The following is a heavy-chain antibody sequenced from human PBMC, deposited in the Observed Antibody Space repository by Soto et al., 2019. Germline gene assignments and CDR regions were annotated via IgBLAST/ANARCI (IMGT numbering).Heavy chain of an antibody. J-gene: IGHJ4*02. CDR1: GYTFTSYY. Sequence: ASVKVSCKASGYTFTSYYMHWVRQAPGQGLEWMGIINPSGGSTSYAQKFQGRVTMTRDTSTSTVYMELSSLRSEDTAVYYCARDRVAVAGTKRGDYFDYWGQGTLVTVSS. CDR2: INPSGGST. D-gene: IGHD6-19*01. CDR3: ARDRVAVAGTKRGDYFDY. V-gene: IGHV1-46*01.